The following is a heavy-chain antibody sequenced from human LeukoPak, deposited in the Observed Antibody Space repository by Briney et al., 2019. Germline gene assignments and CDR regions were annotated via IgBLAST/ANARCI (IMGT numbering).Heavy chain of an antibody. Sequence: GGSLRLSCAASGFTFRGFWMHWVRQAPGKGLEWVSAISGSGGSTYYADSVKGRFTISRDNSKNTLYLQMNSLRAEDTAVYYCARSHDYGDCWGQGTLVTVSS. J-gene: IGHJ4*02. CDR1: GFTFRGFW. V-gene: IGHV3-23*01. CDR2: ISGSGGST. CDR3: ARSHDYGDC.